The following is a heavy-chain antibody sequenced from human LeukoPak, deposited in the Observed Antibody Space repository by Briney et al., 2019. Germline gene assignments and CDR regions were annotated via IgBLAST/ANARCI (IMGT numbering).Heavy chain of an antibody. Sequence: GESLKISCKGSGYSFTSYWIGWVRQMPGKGLERMGIIYPGDSDTRYSPSFQGQVTISADKSISTAYLQWSSLKASDTAMYYCARAYYDYVWGSYPFDYWGQGTLVTVSS. CDR2: IYPGDSDT. CDR1: GYSFTSYW. CDR3: ARAYYDYVWGSYPFDY. D-gene: IGHD3-16*01. V-gene: IGHV5-51*01. J-gene: IGHJ4*02.